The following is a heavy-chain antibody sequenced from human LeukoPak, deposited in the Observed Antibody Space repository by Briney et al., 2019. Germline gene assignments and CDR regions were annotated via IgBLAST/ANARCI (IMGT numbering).Heavy chain of an antibody. CDR3: ARDFREVSSGWPGNLDY. CDR2: IVVGSGNT. CDR1: GFTFTSSA. V-gene: IGHV1-58*02. Sequence: ASVKVSCKASGFTFTSSAMQWVRQACGQRLEWIGWIVVGSGNTNYAQKFQERVTITRDMSTSTAYMELSSLRSEDTAVYYCARDFREVSSGWPGNLDYWGQGTLVTVSS. D-gene: IGHD6-19*01. J-gene: IGHJ4*02.